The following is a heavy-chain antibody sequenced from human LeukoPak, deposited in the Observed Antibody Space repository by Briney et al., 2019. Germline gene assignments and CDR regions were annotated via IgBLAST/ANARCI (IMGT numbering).Heavy chain of an antibody. V-gene: IGHV4-39*01. CDR2: IYYSGST. CDR1: GGSISSSSYY. D-gene: IGHD3-10*01. J-gene: IGHJ6*03. Sequence: SETLSLTCTVSGGSISSSSYYWGWIRQPPGKGLEWIGSIYYSGSTYYNPSLKSRVTISVDTSKNQFSLKLSSVTAADTAVYYCARVGIDYYGSGRYGSSDYYYYYMDVWGKGTTVTVSS. CDR3: ARVGIDYYGSGRYGSSDYYYYYMDV.